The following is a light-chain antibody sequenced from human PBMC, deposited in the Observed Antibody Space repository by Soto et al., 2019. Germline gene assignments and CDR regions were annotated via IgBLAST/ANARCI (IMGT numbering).Light chain of an antibody. CDR1: SSDVGGYNY. J-gene: IGLJ1*01. Sequence: QSLLTQPASVSGSPGPTITISCTGTSSDVGGYNYVSWYQQHPGKAPKLMIFEVSNRPSGVSNRISGSKSGNTAFLTISGLNTEDEADYYCTSYTSSFTHRFVTGTKVTVL. V-gene: IGLV2-14*01. CDR3: TSYTSSFTHR. CDR2: EVS.